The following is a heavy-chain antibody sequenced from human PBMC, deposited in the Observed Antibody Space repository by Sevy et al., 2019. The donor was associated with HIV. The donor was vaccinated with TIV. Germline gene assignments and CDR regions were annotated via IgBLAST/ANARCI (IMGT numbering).Heavy chain of an antibody. J-gene: IGHJ6*02. CDR2: MNPDSGKR. V-gene: IGHV1-8*01. D-gene: IGHD6-13*01. Sequence: VSVKVSCKTSGYTFTSYDINWVRQATGQGLEGMGWMNPDSGKRGYAQKFQGRVTMTTNTSISTAYMELRSLRSEDSAVYYCARADLDSSTFFYYYGMDVWGQGTTVTVSS. CDR1: GYTFTSYD. CDR3: ARADLDSSTFFYYYGMDV.